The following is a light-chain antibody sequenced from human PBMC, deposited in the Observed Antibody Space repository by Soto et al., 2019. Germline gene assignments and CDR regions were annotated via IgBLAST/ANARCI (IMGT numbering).Light chain of an antibody. V-gene: IGKV3-11*01. Sequence: EIVLTQSPATLSLSPGERATLSCRASQSVNSCLPWYQQKPGQAPRLLIYDSSNRATGIPARFSGSGSETDFTLTISSLEPEDFAVYYCQQRSNWPIFTFGPGTKVHIK. CDR1: QSVNSC. CDR2: DSS. J-gene: IGKJ3*01. CDR3: QQRSNWPIFT.